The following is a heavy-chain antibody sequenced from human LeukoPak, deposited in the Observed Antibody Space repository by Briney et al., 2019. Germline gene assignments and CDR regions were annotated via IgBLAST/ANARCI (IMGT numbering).Heavy chain of an antibody. D-gene: IGHD3-22*01. CDR1: GLIVSNYY. V-gene: IGHV3-53*05. CDR3: AKTYYYDSSGYSHYYYYSMDV. CDR2: IYSGGSGTT. J-gene: IGHJ6*03. Sequence: GGSLRLSCAASGLIVSNYYISWVRRAPGKGLEWVSVIYSGGSGTTYYADAVKGRFTVSRDTSKNTLFLQMNSLRAEDTAVYYCAKTYYYDSSGYSHYYYYSMDVWGKGTTVTISS.